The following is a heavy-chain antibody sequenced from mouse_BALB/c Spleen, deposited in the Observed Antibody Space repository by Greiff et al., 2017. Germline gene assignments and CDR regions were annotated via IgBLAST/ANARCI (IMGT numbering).Heavy chain of an antibody. Sequence: DVKLVESGGGLVQPGGSMKLSCVASGFTFSNYWMNWVRQSPEKGLEWVAEIRLKSNNYATHYAESVKGRFTISRDDSKSSVYLQMNNLRAEDTGIYYCTRGYYDYDGWFAYWGQGTLVTVSA. CDR1: GFTFSNYW. J-gene: IGHJ3*01. D-gene: IGHD2-4*01. CDR3: TRGYYDYDGWFAY. V-gene: IGHV6-6*02. CDR2: IRLKSNNYAT.